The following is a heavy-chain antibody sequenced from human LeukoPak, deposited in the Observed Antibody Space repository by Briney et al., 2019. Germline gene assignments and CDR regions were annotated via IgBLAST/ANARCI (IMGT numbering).Heavy chain of an antibody. J-gene: IGHJ5*02. D-gene: IGHD3-10*01. CDR1: GGSLSGYY. CDR3: ARVLLWSRWFDP. CDR2: IGHSGTT. V-gene: IGHV4-34*01. Sequence: SETLSLTCGVYGGSLSGYYWSWIRQPPGKGLEWIGDIGHSGTTNYNPSLESRLSISVDTSKNQFSLKLSSVTAADTAVYYCARVLLWSRWFDPWGQGTLVTVSS.